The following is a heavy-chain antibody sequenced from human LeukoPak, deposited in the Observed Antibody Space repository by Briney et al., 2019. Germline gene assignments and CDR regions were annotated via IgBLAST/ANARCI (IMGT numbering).Heavy chain of an antibody. V-gene: IGHV3-74*01. Sequence: GGSLRLSCAASGFTFSSYWMHWVRQAPGKGLVWVSRINSDGSSTSYADSVKGRFTISRDNAKNTLYLQMNSLRAEDTAVYYCARGGGYCSSTSCYSGLDPWGQGTLVTVSS. CDR1: GFTFSSYW. D-gene: IGHD2-2*01. CDR3: ARGGGYCSSTSCYSGLDP. J-gene: IGHJ5*02. CDR2: INSDGSST.